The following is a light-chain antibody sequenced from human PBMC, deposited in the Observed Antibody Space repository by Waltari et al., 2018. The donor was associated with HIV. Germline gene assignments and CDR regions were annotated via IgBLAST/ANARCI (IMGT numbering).Light chain of an antibody. J-gene: IGKJ4*01. CDR3: QQYVNVPIT. CDR1: RSIFYNSNNKNY. V-gene: IGKV4-1*01. CDR2: WAS. Sequence: DIVMTQSPDSLALSLGERAPIHCKASRSIFYNSNNKNYLAWYQQKPGQPPQLLIYWASNREFGVPDRFSCSGSWTDFTLSISSLQTEDVAVYFCQQYVNVPITFGGGTRV.